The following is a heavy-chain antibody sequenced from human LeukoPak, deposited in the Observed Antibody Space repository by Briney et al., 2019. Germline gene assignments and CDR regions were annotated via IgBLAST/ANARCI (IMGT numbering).Heavy chain of an antibody. J-gene: IGHJ4*02. CDR2: IHSSGIT. V-gene: IGHV4-4*07. CDR1: GGSITHYY. D-gene: IGHD4-17*01. CDR3: ARDPRYDYGDYGFDY. Sequence: SETLSLTCAVSGGSITHYYWSWLRQPAGKGLEWIGRIHSSGITHYNPSLKSRVTMSVDTSKNQFSLKLSSVTAADTAVYFCARDPRYDYGDYGFDYWGQGTLVTVSS.